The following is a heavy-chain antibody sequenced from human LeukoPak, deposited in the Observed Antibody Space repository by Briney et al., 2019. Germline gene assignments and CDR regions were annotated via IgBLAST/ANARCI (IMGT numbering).Heavy chain of an antibody. CDR2: INPKSGGT. D-gene: IGHD1-26*01. CDR1: GYTFTGYY. CDR3: ARGVYGSQDY. J-gene: IGHJ4*02. Sequence: ASVKVSCKASGYTFTGYYMHWVRQAPGQGLEWMGWINPKSGGTNYAQKFQGRVTMTRDTSITTAYMELSSLRSADTALYYCARGVYGSQDYWGQGTLVTVSS. V-gene: IGHV1-2*02.